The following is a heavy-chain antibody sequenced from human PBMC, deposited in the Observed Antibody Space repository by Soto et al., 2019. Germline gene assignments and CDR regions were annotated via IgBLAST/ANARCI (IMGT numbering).Heavy chain of an antibody. Sequence: HPGGSLRLACAASGFTLSSYPIHWVRQPPGKGLEWVTVISKGGSNLYFADSVKVRFTISRDNSKNTLYLQMNSLRYEDTAVYYCAREVEYTSAFGISSSFDYWGQGTLVTVSS. CDR3: AREVEYTSAFGISSSFDY. V-gene: IGHV3-30-3*01. J-gene: IGHJ4*02. CDR2: ISKGGSNL. D-gene: IGHD6-19*01. CDR1: GFTLSSYP.